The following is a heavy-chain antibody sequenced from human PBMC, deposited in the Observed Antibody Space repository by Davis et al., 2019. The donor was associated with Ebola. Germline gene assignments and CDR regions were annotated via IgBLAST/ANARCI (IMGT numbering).Heavy chain of an antibody. V-gene: IGHV1-8*01. CDR1: GYTFTSYD. Sequence: AASVQVSCKASGYTFTSYDIYWVRQATGQGLEWMGWMNPNLGNTGYAQKFQDRVTITNDTSASTAYMELSSLTSDDTAVYYVARVGWASSYLFDHWGQGTLVTVSS. D-gene: IGHD6-13*01. CDR3: ARVGWASSYLFDH. CDR2: MNPNLGNT. J-gene: IGHJ4*02.